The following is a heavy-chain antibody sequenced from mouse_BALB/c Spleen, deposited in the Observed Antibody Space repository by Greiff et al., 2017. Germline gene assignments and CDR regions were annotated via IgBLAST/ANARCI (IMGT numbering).Heavy chain of an antibody. CDR2: ISDGGSYT. CDR1: GFTFSDYY. J-gene: IGHJ4*01. Sequence: EVKLMESGGGLVKPGGSLKLSCAASGFTFSDYYMYWVRQTPEKRLEWVATISDGGSYTYYPDSVKGRFTISRDNAKNNLYLQMSSLKSEDTAMYYCARWGGDYAMDYWGQGTSVTVSS. V-gene: IGHV5-4*02. CDR3: ARWGGDYAMDY. D-gene: IGHD1-1*02.